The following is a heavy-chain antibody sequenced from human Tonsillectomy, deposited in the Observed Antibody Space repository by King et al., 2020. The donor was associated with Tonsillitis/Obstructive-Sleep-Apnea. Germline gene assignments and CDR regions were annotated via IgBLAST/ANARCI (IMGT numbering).Heavy chain of an antibody. J-gene: IGHJ3*02. CDR3: ARSVYDPGSRNAFDI. V-gene: IGHV4-28*01. CDR2: IFYSGST. Sequence: VQLQESGPGLVKPSDTLSLTCAVSAYSISSSNWWGWIRQPPGKGLEWIGYIFYSGSTYYNPSLKSRVTMSVDTSKNQFSLKLSSVTAVDTAVYYCARSVYDPGSRNAFDIWGQGTMVTVSS. CDR1: AYSISSSNW. D-gene: IGHD2-15*01.